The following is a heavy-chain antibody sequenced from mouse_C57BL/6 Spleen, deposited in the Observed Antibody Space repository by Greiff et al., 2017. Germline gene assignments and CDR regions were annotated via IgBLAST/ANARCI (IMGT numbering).Heavy chain of an antibody. CDR1: GFNIKDDY. J-gene: IGHJ3*01. Sequence: VQLQQSGAELVRPGASVKLSCTASGFNIKDDYMHWVKQRPEQGLEWIGWIDPENGDTEYASKFQGKATITADTSSNTAYLQLSSLTSEDTAVYYCTTPSTTVVAPDYWGQGTLVTVSA. V-gene: IGHV14-4*01. D-gene: IGHD1-1*01. CDR2: IDPENGDT. CDR3: TTPSTTVVAPDY.